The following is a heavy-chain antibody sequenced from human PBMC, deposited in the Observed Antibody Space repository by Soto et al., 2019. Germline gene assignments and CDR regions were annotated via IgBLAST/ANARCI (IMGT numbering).Heavy chain of an antibody. D-gene: IGHD4-4*01. CDR1: GVTFSSYA. J-gene: IGHJ6*02. CDR2: ISGSGGST. V-gene: IGHV3-23*01. CDR3: AKAPLTTYYYYGMDV. Sequence: GGSLRHSCAASGVTFSSYAMSWVRQATGKGLEWVSAISGSGGSTYYADSVKGRFTISRDNPKNTLYLQMNSLRAEDTAVYYCAKAPLTTYYYYGMDVWGQGTTVTVSS.